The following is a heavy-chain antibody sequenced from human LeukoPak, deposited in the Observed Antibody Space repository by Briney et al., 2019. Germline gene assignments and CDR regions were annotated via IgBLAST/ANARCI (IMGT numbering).Heavy chain of an antibody. CDR3: ARTGIAAYDSDY. V-gene: IGHV3-23*01. Sequence: PGGSLRLSCAASGFTFTSYAMNWVRQAPGKGLEWVSTISGSGSSTYYVDSVKGRFTISRDNSKNTLYLQMNSLRAEDTAEYYCARTGIAAYDSDYWGQGTLVTVSS. J-gene: IGHJ4*02. D-gene: IGHD6-13*01. CDR1: GFTFTSYA. CDR2: ISGSGSST.